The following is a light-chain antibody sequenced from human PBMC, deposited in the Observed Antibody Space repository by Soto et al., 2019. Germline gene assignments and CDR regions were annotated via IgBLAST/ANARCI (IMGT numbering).Light chain of an antibody. CDR1: SSDIGGYKY. J-gene: IGLJ2*01. CDR2: DVS. V-gene: IGLV2-14*01. Sequence: QSALTQPASVSGSPGQSITISCTGTSSDIGGYKYVSWYQQHPGKAPKLMIYDVSNRPSGVSNRFSGSKSGNTASLTISGLQAAEEADYYCSSYTSSGALVVFGGGTKVTVL. CDR3: SSYTSSGALVV.